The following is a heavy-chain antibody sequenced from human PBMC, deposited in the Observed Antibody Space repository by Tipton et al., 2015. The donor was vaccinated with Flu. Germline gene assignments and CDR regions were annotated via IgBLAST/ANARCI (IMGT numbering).Heavy chain of an antibody. J-gene: IGHJ3*02. D-gene: IGHD6-6*01. V-gene: IGHV4-38-2*02. CDR3: ARHPYMSSPDLYAFDI. CDR1: GYSITNGYY. CDR2: FYHSGIT. Sequence: TLSLTCNVSGYSITNGYYWGWIRRPPGKGLGGIGSFYHSGITYYNPSLKSRVTISVDTSKNQFSLKRSSVTAADTAIYYCARHPYMSSPDLYAFDIWGQGTMLTVSS.